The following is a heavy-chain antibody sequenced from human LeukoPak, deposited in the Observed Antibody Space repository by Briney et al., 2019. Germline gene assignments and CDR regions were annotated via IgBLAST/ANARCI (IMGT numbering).Heavy chain of an antibody. CDR3: ARDLGNYFDY. D-gene: IGHD3-16*01. J-gene: IGHJ4*02. CDR2: INHSGST. V-gene: IGHV4-34*01. Sequence: SETLPLTCAVYGGSFSGYYWSWIRQPPGKGLEWIGEINHSGSTNYNPSLKSRVTISLDTSKNQFSLKLSSVTAADTAVYYCARDLGNYFDYWGQGTLVTVSS. CDR1: GGSFSGYY.